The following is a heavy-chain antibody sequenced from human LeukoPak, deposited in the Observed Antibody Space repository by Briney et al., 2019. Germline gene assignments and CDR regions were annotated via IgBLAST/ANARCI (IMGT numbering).Heavy chain of an antibody. CDR2: INPNSGGT. J-gene: IGHJ4*02. V-gene: IGHV1-2*02. CDR3: ATTGAHSSDWYLY. D-gene: IGHD6-19*01. Sequence: GASVKVSCKDSGYTFTDYYMHWVRQTPGQGLEWMGWINPNSGGTNYAQKFQGRVTMTRDTSISTAYMELSRLRSDDTAVYYCATTGAHSSDWYLYWGQGTLVTVSS. CDR1: GYTFTDYY.